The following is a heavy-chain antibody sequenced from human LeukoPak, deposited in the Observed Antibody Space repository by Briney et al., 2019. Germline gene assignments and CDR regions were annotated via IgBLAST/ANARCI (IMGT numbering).Heavy chain of an antibody. CDR2: INHSGST. CDR1: GGSFSGYF. D-gene: IGHD6-13*01. J-gene: IGHJ4*02. Sequence: SETLSLTCAVYGGSFSGYFWSWIRQPPGKGLEWIGEINHSGSTNYNPSLKSRVTISVDTSKNQFSLKLSSVTAADTAVYHCARGRGLAAAGYQIDYWGQGTLVTVSS. V-gene: IGHV4-34*01. CDR3: ARGRGLAAAGYQIDY.